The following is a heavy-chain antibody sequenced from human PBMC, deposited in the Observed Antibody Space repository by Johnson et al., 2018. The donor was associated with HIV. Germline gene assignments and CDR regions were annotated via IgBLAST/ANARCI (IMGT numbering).Heavy chain of an antibody. J-gene: IGHJ3*02. CDR2: ISYDGSNK. CDR3: ASGLGIVGATRSAFDI. Sequence: QMHLVESGGGVVQPGRSLRLSCAASGFTFSSYAMHWVRQAPGKGLEWVAVISYDGSNKYYADSVKGRFTISRDNSKNTLYLQMNSLRAEDTAVYYCASGLGIVGATRSAFDIWGQGTTVIVSS. CDR1: GFTFSSYA. D-gene: IGHD1-26*01. V-gene: IGHV3-30-3*01.